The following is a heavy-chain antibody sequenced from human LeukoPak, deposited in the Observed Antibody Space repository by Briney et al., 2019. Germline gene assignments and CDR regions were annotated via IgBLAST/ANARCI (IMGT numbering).Heavy chain of an antibody. CDR1: GFTFSTYG. J-gene: IGHJ4*02. Sequence: PGGSLRLSCAASGFTFSTYGMTWVRQSPGKGLEWVSVVSNSGDSTFYVDSVKGRFTISRDNSKNTLYLHMNSLRADDTAVYYCAKGRSNTCSAIDYWGQGTLVTVSS. D-gene: IGHD2-2*01. V-gene: IGHV3-23*01. CDR3: AKGRSNTCSAIDY. CDR2: VSNSGDST.